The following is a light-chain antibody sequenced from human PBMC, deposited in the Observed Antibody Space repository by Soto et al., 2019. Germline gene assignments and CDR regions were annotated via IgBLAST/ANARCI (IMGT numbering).Light chain of an antibody. CDR1: SSNIGSNT. CDR3: AAWDGSLNRWV. CDR2: SND. Sequence: QSVLTQAPSASGTPGQRVTISCSGSSSNIGSNTVSWYQQVPGTAPKLLIYSNDQRPSGVPDRFSGSKSGTSASLAIGGLQSEDEADYYCAAWDGSLNRWVFGGGTKVTVL. J-gene: IGLJ2*01. V-gene: IGLV1-44*01.